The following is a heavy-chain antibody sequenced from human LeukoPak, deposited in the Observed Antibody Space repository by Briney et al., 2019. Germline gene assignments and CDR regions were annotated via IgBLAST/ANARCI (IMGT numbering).Heavy chain of an antibody. J-gene: IGHJ4*02. Sequence: SETRSLTCAVYGGSFSGYYWSWIRQPPGKGLEWIGEINHSGSTNYNPSLKSRVTISVDTSKNQFSLKLSSVTAADTAVYYCASRGYSSGWYGGVFVYWGQGTLVTVSS. CDR2: INHSGST. CDR1: GGSFSGYY. D-gene: IGHD6-19*01. V-gene: IGHV4-34*01. CDR3: ASRGYSSGWYGGVFVY.